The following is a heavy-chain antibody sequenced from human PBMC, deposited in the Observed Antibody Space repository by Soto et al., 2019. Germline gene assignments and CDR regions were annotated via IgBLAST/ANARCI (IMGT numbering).Heavy chain of an antibody. CDR1: GGTFSSYA. CDR3: ARGSDDFWSGYYEFDP. CDR2: IIPIFGTA. Sequence: ASVKVSCKASGGTFSSYAISWVRQAPGQGLEWMGGIIPIFGTANYAQKFQGRVTITADKSTSTAYMELSSLRSEDTAVYYCARGSDDFWSGYYEFDPWGQGTLVTASS. V-gene: IGHV1-69*06. D-gene: IGHD3-3*01. J-gene: IGHJ5*02.